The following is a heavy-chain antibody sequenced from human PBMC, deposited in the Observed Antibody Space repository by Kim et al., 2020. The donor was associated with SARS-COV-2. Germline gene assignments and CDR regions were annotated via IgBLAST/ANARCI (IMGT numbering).Heavy chain of an antibody. D-gene: IGHD3-10*01. CDR1: GGSISSYY. Sequence: SETLSLTCTVSGGSISSYYWSWIRQPPGKGLEWIGYIYYSGSTNYNPSLKSRVTISVDTSKNQFSLKLSSVTAADTAVYYCARGGRRFGELFLDYWGQGTLVTVSS. V-gene: IGHV4-59*01. CDR3: ARGGRRFGELFLDY. J-gene: IGHJ4*02. CDR2: IYYSGST.